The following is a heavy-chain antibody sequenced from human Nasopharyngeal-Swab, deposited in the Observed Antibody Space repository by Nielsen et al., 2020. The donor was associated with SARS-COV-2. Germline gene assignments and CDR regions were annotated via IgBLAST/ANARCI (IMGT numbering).Heavy chain of an antibody. CDR2: TRNKANSYTT. D-gene: IGHD3-3*01. V-gene: IGHV3-72*01. CDR3: ARGATIFGVVLGDSYGMDV. J-gene: IGHJ6*02. CDR1: GFTFSGHY. Sequence: GGSLRLSCAASGFTFSGHYMDWVRQAPGKGLEWVGRTRNKANSYTTEYAASVKGRFTISRDDSENSVYLQMNSLKTEDTAVYYCARGATIFGVVLGDSYGMDVWGQGTTVTVSS.